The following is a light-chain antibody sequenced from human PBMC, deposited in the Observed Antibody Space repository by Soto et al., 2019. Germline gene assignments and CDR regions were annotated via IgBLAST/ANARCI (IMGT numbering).Light chain of an antibody. CDR2: KAS. Sequence: DIQMTQSPSTLSASVGDRVTITCRASQSISTWMAWYQQKPGTAPKLLIYKASNLEDGVPSRFSGSGSGTDFTLTISSLQPDDFATYYCLHYIVYSPWTFGQGTKVEIK. V-gene: IGKV1-5*03. CDR1: QSISTW. J-gene: IGKJ1*01. CDR3: LHYIVYSPWT.